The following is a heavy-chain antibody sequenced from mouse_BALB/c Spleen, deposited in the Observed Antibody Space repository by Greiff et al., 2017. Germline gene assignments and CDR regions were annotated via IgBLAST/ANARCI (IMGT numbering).Heavy chain of an antibody. D-gene: IGHD1-1*02. J-gene: IGHJ3*01. CDR3: ARHGGGNQFAY. Sequence: EVKLVESGGGLVQPGGSLKLSCAASGFTFSSYTMSWVRQTPEKRLEWVAYISNGGGSTDYPDTVKGRFTISRDNAKNTLYLQMSSLKSEDTAMYYCARHGGGNQFAYWGQGTLVTVSA. CDR2: ISNGGGST. V-gene: IGHV5-12-2*01. CDR1: GFTFSSYT.